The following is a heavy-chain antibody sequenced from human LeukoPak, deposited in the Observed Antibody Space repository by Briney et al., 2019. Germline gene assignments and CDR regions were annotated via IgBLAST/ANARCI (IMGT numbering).Heavy chain of an antibody. CDR2: IYHSGST. V-gene: IGHV4-30-2*01. J-gene: IGHJ4*02. D-gene: IGHD1-1*01. CDR3: ARNNRKLYYFDY. Sequence: SETLSRTCAVSGGSISSGGYSGSWIRQPPGKGLEWIGYIYHSGSTYYNPSLKSRVSISVDRSQIQFSLKLSSVTAAATAVYYGARNNRKLYYFDYWGQGTLVTVSS. CDR1: GGSISSGGYS.